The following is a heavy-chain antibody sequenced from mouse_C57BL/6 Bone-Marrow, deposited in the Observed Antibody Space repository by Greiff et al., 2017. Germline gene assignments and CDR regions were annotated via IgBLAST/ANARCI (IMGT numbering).Heavy chain of an antibody. Sequence: VMLVESGAELAKPGASVKLSCKASGYTFTSYWMHWVKQRPGQGLEWIGYINPSSGYTKYNQKFKDKATLTADKSSSTAYMQLSSLTYEDSAVYYCARRTTVVAYYFDYWGQGTTLTVSS. V-gene: IGHV1-7*01. J-gene: IGHJ2*01. D-gene: IGHD1-1*01. CDR2: INPSSGYT. CDR3: ARRTTVVAYYFDY. CDR1: GYTFTSYW.